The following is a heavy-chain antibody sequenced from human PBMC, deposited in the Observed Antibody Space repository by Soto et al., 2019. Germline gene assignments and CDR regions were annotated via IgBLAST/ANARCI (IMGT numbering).Heavy chain of an antibody. CDR2: INPSGGST. Sequence: ASVKVSCKASGYTFTSYYMHWVRQAPGQGLEWMGIINPSGGSTSYAQKFQGRVTMTRDTSTSTVYMELSSLRSEDTAVYYCARDLVTMVRGVIIKYYGMDVWGQGTTVTVSS. CDR1: GYTFTSYY. CDR3: ARDLVTMVRGVIIKYYGMDV. J-gene: IGHJ6*02. V-gene: IGHV1-46*01. D-gene: IGHD3-10*01.